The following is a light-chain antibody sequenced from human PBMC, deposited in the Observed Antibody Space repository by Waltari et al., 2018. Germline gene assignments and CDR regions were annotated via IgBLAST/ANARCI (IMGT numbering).Light chain of an antibody. Sequence: QSALTQPASVSGSPGQSITISCTGTSSDVGTSNSVSWYQDHPGQGPKVIIYDVSNRPSEVSARFSGSKSGNTASLTISGLQAEDEGDYYCSSQSSDNVVLFGGGTKVTVL. CDR3: SSQSSDNVVL. J-gene: IGLJ3*02. V-gene: IGLV2-14*03. CDR1: SSDVGTSNS. CDR2: DVS.